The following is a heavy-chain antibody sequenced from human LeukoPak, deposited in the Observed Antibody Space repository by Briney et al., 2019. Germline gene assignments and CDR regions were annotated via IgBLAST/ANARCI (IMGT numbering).Heavy chain of an antibody. J-gene: IGHJ3*02. V-gene: IGHV3-23*01. CDR1: GFTFNDYF. CDR2: ISGSGDST. CDR3: AKFAGIRNLGAFDI. D-gene: IGHD1-14*01. Sequence: GGSLRLSCAASGFTFNDYFMSWIRQAPGKGLEWVSAISGSGDSTYYADSVKGRFTISRDNSKNTLYLQMTSLRAEDTAVYYCAKFAGIRNLGAFDIWGQGTMVTVSS.